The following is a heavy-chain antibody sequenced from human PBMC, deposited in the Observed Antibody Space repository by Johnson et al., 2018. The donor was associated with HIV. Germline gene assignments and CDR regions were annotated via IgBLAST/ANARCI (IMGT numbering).Heavy chain of an antibody. Sequence: QMQLVESGGGLVKPGGSLRLSCAASGFIFSDYYMSWIRQAPGKGLEWVSYISSSANTIYYADSVKGRFTISRDNAKNSLYLQMNSLRAEDTAVYYCARDEGYYYDGSGFFDIWGQGTMVTVSS. V-gene: IGHV3-11*04. CDR3: ARDEGYYYDGSGFFDI. J-gene: IGHJ3*02. CDR2: ISSSANTI. CDR1: GFIFSDYY. D-gene: IGHD3-22*01.